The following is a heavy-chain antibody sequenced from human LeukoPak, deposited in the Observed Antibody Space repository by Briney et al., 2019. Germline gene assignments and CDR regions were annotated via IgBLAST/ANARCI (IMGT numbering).Heavy chain of an antibody. V-gene: IGHV1-2*02. CDR2: INPDSGGT. CDR3: ARGDSYGYTSGFDY. J-gene: IGHJ4*02. D-gene: IGHD5-18*01. Sequence: GASVTVSRKASGYTFTGYYVHWVRQPPGQGLEWMGWINPDSGGTNFPQKFQGRVTMTRDTSISTAYMELSRLRSDDTAVYHCARGDSYGYTSGFDYWGQGTLVTVSS. CDR1: GYTFTGYY.